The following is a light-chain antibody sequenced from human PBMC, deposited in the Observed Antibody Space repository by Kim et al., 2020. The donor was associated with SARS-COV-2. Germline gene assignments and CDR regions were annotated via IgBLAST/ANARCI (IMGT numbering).Light chain of an antibody. Sequence: DIQMTQSPSFVSASVGDRVTITCRASQGINNWLAWYQQKPGKAPKLLIFAATNLQSGVPSRFSGSGSGADFTLTISSLRPEDSATYYCQQSDSFPRTFGQGTRLEIK. CDR3: QQSDSFPRT. V-gene: IGKV1D-12*01. CDR2: AAT. CDR1: QGINNW. J-gene: IGKJ5*01.